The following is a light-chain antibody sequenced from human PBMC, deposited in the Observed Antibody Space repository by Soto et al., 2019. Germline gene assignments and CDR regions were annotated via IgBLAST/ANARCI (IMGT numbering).Light chain of an antibody. V-gene: IGKV3-15*01. J-gene: IGKJ1*01. CDR1: QNISNN. Sequence: EIVMTQSPATLSVSPGERLTLSCRASQNISNNLAWYQQKPGQAPRLLIYGASTRATGTPDRFSGSGSGTHFIITITSLQSEDFAVYYCQQYNTWLRTFGRGTKVEVE. CDR2: GAS. CDR3: QQYNTWLRT.